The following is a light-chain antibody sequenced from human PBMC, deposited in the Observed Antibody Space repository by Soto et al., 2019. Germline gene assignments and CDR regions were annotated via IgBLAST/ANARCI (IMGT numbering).Light chain of an antibody. V-gene: IGKV3-11*01. Sequence: EIVLTQSPTTLSLSPGERATLSCRASQIVSSFLAWYLQKPGQDPRPLIYDASNRATGIPARFSGSGSGTDFTLTISSLEPEDFAVYYCQQRSNWPITFGQGTRLEIK. CDR3: QQRSNWPIT. CDR2: DAS. CDR1: QIVSSF. J-gene: IGKJ5*01.